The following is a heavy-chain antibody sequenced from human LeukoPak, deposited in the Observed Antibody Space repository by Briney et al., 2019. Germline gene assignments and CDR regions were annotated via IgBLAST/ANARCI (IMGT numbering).Heavy chain of an antibody. V-gene: IGHV3-48*03. CDR3: ARDLEVGGSYAFDYYYYMDF. CDR2: ISSSGSTI. J-gene: IGHJ6*03. CDR1: GFTFSSYE. D-gene: IGHD3-16*01. Sequence: HPGGSLRLSCAASGFTFSSYEMNWVRQAPGKGREWVSYISSSGSTIYNADSVKGRFTISRDNAKNSLYLQMNSLRAEDTAVYYCARDLEVGGSYAFDYYYYMDFCGQGTTVTVSS.